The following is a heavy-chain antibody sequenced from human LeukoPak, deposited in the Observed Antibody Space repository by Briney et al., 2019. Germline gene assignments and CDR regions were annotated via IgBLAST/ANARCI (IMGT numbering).Heavy chain of an antibody. J-gene: IGHJ4*02. CDR1: GYTFTSYG. CDR3: ARDALVIYDSSGYYF. Sequence: ASVKVSCKASGYTFTSYGISWVRQAPGQGLEWMGRINPNSGGTNYAQKFQGRVTMTRDTSISTAYMELSRLRSDDTAVYYCARDALVIYDSSGYYFWGQGTLVTVSS. D-gene: IGHD3-22*01. CDR2: INPNSGGT. V-gene: IGHV1-2*06.